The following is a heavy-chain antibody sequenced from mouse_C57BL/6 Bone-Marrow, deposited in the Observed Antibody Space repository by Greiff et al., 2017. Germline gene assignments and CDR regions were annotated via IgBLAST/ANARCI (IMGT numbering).Heavy chain of an antibody. CDR3: AKTNPPNYYGSTDWYFDV. CDR2: IWRGGST. J-gene: IGHJ1*03. CDR1: GFSLTSYG. D-gene: IGHD1-1*01. Sequence: QVQLQQSGPGLVQPSQSLSITCTVSGFSLTSYGVHWVRQSPGKGLEWLGGIWRGGSTDYNAAFMSRLSITKDNSKSQVFFKMNSLQADDTAIYYCAKTNPPNYYGSTDWYFDVWGTGTTVTVSS. V-gene: IGHV2-5*01.